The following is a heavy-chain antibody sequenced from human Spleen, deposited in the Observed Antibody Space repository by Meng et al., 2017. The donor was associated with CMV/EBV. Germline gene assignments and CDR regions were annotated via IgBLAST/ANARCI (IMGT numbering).Heavy chain of an antibody. CDR3: ASLTLTSPGY. CDR2: ISYDGSNK. D-gene: IGHD2-8*01. CDR1: GFTFSTYA. V-gene: IGHV3-30*14. Sequence: GESLKISCSASGFTFSTYALHWVRQAPGKGLEWVSVISYDGSNKYYADSVKGRFTISRDNSKNTLYLQMSSLRGEDTAVYYCASLTLTSPGYWGQGTLVTVSS. J-gene: IGHJ4*02.